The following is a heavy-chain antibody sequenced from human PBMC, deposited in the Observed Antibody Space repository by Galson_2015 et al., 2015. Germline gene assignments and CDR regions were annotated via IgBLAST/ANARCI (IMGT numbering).Heavy chain of an antibody. CDR3: VKDMGSSRGYYDS. Sequence: SLRLSCAASGFNFSAYAMSWARHVPAKGLEWVSAISARGDRTFYADSVEGRFTISRDNSKNTLYLQLTNLRGEDSAIYYCVKDMGSSRGYYDSWGQGALVTVSA. V-gene: IGHV3-23*01. J-gene: IGHJ4*02. CDR2: ISARGDRT. D-gene: IGHD6-13*01. CDR1: GFNFSAYA.